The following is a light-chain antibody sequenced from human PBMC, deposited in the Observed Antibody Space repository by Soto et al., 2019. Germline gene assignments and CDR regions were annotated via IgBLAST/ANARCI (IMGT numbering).Light chain of an antibody. CDR2: DVS. J-gene: IGLJ2*01. CDR1: SSDVGGYNY. V-gene: IGLV2-11*01. Sequence: QSALTQPRSVSGSPGQSVTISCTGTSSDVGGYNYVSWYQQHPGKAPKLMIYDVSKRPSGVPDRFSGSKSGNMASLTISGLQAEDEADYYCCSYAGSYNHVVFGGGTKLTVL. CDR3: CSYAGSYNHVV.